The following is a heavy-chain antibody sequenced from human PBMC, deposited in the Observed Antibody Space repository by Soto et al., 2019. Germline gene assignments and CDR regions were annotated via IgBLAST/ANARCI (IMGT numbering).Heavy chain of an antibody. CDR1: GYTFTNYA. D-gene: IGHD5-18*01. CDR2: INAGNGNT. J-gene: IGHJ4*02. CDR3: ARGDXXXIHDY. V-gene: IGHV1-3*01. Sequence: QVQLVQSGAEVKKPGASVKVSCKASGYTFTNYAMHWVRQAPGQRLEWMGWINAGNGNTKYSQKFQGRVTITRDTXXXXXXXXXXXXXXXXXXXXXCARGDXXXIHDYWGQGTLVTVSS.